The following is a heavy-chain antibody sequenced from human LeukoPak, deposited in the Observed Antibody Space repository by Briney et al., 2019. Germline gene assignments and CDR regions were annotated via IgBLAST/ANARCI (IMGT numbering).Heavy chain of an antibody. V-gene: IGHV1-2*06. CDR3: ARSAEHCNNGVCFTDYYMDV. CDR1: GYTFSGSY. J-gene: IGHJ6*03. Sequence: GASVKVSCKASGYTFSGSYIHWVRQAPGQGLEWMGLNNPNSGDTNYAQKFQGRVTMTRDTSISIAYMELSSLTSDDTAVYFCARSAEHCNNGVCFTDYYMDVWGKGTTVTVSS. CDR2: NNPNSGDT. D-gene: IGHD2-8*01.